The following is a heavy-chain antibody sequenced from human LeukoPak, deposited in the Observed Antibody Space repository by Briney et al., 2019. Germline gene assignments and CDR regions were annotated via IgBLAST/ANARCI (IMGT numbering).Heavy chain of an antibody. CDR1: GGCISSGDYY. CDR2: IYYSGST. D-gene: IGHD1-26*01. CDR3: ARETVGAPLVDY. V-gene: IGHV4-30-4*08. Sequence: SQTLSLTCTVSGGCISSGDYYWSWIRQPPGKGLEWIGYIYYSGSTYYNPSLKSRVTISVETSKNQFSLKLSSVTAADTAVYYCARETVGAPLVDYWGQGTLVTVSS. J-gene: IGHJ4*02.